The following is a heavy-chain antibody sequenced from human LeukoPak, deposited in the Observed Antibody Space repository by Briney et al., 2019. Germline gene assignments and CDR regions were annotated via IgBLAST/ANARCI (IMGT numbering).Heavy chain of an antibody. J-gene: IGHJ3*02. Sequence: ASVKVSCKASGYTFTSYGISWVRQAPGQGLEWMGWISAYNGNTNYAQKLQGRVTMTTDTSTSTGYMELRRLRSGDTAVYYCARGLQLWSNDAFDIWGQGTMVTVSS. D-gene: IGHD5-18*01. CDR1: GYTFTSYG. CDR2: ISAYNGNT. V-gene: IGHV1-18*04. CDR3: ARGLQLWSNDAFDI.